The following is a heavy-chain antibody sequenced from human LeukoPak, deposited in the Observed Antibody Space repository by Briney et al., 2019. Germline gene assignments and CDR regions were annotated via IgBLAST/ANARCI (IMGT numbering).Heavy chain of an antibody. D-gene: IGHD3-22*01. Sequence: GGSLRLSCAASGFTFSSYAMHWVRQAPGKGLEWVAVISYDGSNKYYADSVKGRFTISRDNSKNTLYLQMNSLRAEDTAVYYCARVPTHYYDSSGYYPYYLDYWGQGTLVTVSS. CDR3: ARVPTHYYDSSGYYPYYLDY. CDR1: GFTFSSYA. CDR2: ISYDGSNK. J-gene: IGHJ4*02. V-gene: IGHV3-30-3*01.